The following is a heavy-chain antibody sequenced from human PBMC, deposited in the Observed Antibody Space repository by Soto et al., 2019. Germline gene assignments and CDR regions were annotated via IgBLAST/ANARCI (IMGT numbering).Heavy chain of an antibody. J-gene: IGHJ4*02. CDR1: GGSMSNYY. CDR2: IYTTGST. D-gene: IGHD3-9*01. CDR3: ARELPSIYEILTGHFDH. Sequence: QVQLQESGPGLVKPPETLSLTCTVSGGSMSNYYWSWIRQPAGKGLEWIGRIYTTGSTQYNPSLNSRVTLSIDMSKNHFSLTLNSVTAADTAVYYCARELPSIYEILTGHFDHWGQGTLVTVSS. V-gene: IGHV4-4*07.